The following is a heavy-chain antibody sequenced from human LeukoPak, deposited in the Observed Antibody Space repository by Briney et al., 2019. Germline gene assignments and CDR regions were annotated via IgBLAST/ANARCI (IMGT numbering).Heavy chain of an antibody. D-gene: IGHD3-22*01. J-gene: IGHJ4*02. V-gene: IGHV1-69*05. CDR3: ARAYYYDSSGYYLFDY. CDR2: IIPIFDTA. Sequence: GSSVNVSCKASVGTFSSYAISWVRQAPGQGLEWMGGIIPIFDTANYAQKFQGRVTITTDESTSTAYMELSSLRSEDTAVYYCARAYYYDSSGYYLFDYWGQGTLVTVSS. CDR1: VGTFSSYA.